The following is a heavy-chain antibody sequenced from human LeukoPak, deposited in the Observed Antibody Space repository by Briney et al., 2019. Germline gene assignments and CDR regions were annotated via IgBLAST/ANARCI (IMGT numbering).Heavy chain of an antibody. D-gene: IGHD3-22*01. Sequence: PSETLSLTCTVSGGSISSYYWSWIRQPPGKGLEWIGYIYYSGSTNYNPSLKSRVTISVDTSKNQFSLKLSSVTAADTAVYYCARVRVTMMGVKGFDPWGQGTLVTVSS. CDR2: IYYSGST. J-gene: IGHJ5*02. CDR3: ARVRVTMMGVKGFDP. CDR1: GGSISSYY. V-gene: IGHV4-59*01.